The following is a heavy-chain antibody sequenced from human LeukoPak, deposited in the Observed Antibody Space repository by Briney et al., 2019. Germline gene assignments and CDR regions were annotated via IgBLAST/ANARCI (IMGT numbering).Heavy chain of an antibody. J-gene: IGHJ4*02. V-gene: IGHV4-34*01. CDR2: ISHSGST. CDR3: ARVFYAPGDY. D-gene: IGHD2/OR15-2a*01. Sequence: SETLSLTCAVYGGSFSGYYWSWIRQPPGKGLEWIGEISHSGSTNYNPSLKSRATISVDTSKNQFSLKLSSVTAADTAVYYCARVFYAPGDYWGQGTLVTVSS. CDR1: GGSFSGYY.